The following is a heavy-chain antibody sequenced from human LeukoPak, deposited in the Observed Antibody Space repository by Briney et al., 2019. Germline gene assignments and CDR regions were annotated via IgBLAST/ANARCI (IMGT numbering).Heavy chain of an antibody. D-gene: IGHD6-13*01. CDR2: ISGSGDST. Sequence: GGSLRLSCAASGFTFSGYAMSWVRQTPGKWLEWVSAISGSGDSTYYGDSVEGRFTISRDNSKNTLYLQMNSLRAEETAVYYCAKTRPLDSSSWSHGDYWGQGTLVTVSS. CDR1: GFTFSGYA. V-gene: IGHV3-23*01. J-gene: IGHJ4*02. CDR3: AKTRPLDSSSWSHGDY.